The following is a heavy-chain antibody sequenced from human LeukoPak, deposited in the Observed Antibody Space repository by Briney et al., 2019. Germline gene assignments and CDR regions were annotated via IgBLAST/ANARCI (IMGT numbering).Heavy chain of an antibody. CDR2: ISRRSDNP. V-gene: IGHV3-23*01. D-gene: IGHD3-9*01. CDR1: GFIFSNYA. CDR3: ARWGDYDVLTGYYVSDF. J-gene: IGHJ4*02. Sequence: GEPLRLPCAASGFIFSNYAMHWLRQAPGKALEWVSAISRRSDNPYYADYVKGRFTLSNDSSKNTPDLQMNSLRADDTAVYYCARWGDYDVLTGYYVSDFWGQGTLVTVSS.